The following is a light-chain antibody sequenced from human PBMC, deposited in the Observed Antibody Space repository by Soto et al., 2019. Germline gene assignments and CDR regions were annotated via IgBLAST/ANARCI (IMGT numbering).Light chain of an antibody. CDR3: QQSYSTPYT. V-gene: IGKV1-39*01. CDR2: AAS. Sequence: DIQMTQSPSSLSASVGDRVTITCRASQSISSYLNWYQQKPGKAPKLLIYAASSLLSGVPSRFSGSGSGTDFTLTISSLQPEDFAIYYCQQSYSTPYTFGQGTKLEIK. J-gene: IGKJ2*01. CDR1: QSISSY.